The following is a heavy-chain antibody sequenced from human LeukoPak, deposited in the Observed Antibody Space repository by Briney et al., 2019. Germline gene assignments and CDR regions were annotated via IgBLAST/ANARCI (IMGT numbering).Heavy chain of an antibody. V-gene: IGHV4-34*01. CDR1: GGSFSGYY. Sequence: SETLSLTCAVSGGSFSGYYWSWIRQPPGKGLEWIGEINHSGSTNYNPSLKSRVTISVDTSKNQFSLKLSSVTAADTAVYYCARRGKYYGSGSYQKGVYYFDYWGQGTLVTVSS. CDR3: ARRGKYYGSGSYQKGVYYFDY. D-gene: IGHD3-10*01. CDR2: INHSGST. J-gene: IGHJ4*02.